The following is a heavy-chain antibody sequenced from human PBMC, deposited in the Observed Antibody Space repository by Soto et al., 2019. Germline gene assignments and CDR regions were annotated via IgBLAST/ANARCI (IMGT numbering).Heavy chain of an antibody. Sequence: PSETLSLTCTVSGGSISSGGYYWSWIRQHPGKGLEWIGYIYYSGTTNYNPSIKSRVTISVDTSKNQISLKLSSMTAADPAVYYRARDGLPNWFGRWGQGNMVNVSS. CDR3: ARDGLPNWFGR. J-gene: IGHJ5*02. CDR1: GGSISSGGYY. V-gene: IGHV4-31*03. CDR2: IYYSGTT.